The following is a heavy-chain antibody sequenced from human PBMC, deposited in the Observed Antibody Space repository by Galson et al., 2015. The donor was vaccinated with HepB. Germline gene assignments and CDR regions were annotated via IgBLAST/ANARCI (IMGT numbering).Heavy chain of an antibody. D-gene: IGHD5-24*01. V-gene: IGHV5-51*01. CDR1: GYSFTSYW. J-gene: IGHJ4*02. Sequence: QSGAEVKKPGESLKISCKGSGYSFTSYWIGWVRQMPGKGLEWMGIIYPGDSDTRYSPSFQGQVTISADKSISTAYLQWSSLKASDTAMYYCARGSFRDGYNYYFDYWGQGTLVTVSP. CDR3: ARGSFRDGYNYYFDY. CDR2: IYPGDSDT.